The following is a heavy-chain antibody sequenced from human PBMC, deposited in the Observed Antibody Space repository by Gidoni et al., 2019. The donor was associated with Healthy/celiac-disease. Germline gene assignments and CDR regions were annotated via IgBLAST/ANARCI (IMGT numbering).Heavy chain of an antibody. Sequence: EVQLVESGGGLVQPGGSLRLSCAASGFTFSSYEMNWVRQAPGKGLEWVSYISSSGSTIYYADSVKGRFTISRDNAKNSLYLQMNSLRAEDTAVYYCARDHLLGYCSGGSCSPYYYYYYGMDVCGQGTTVTVSS. J-gene: IGHJ6*02. CDR3: ARDHLLGYCSGGSCSPYYYYYYGMDV. D-gene: IGHD2-15*01. CDR1: GFTFSSYE. V-gene: IGHV3-48*03. CDR2: ISSSGSTI.